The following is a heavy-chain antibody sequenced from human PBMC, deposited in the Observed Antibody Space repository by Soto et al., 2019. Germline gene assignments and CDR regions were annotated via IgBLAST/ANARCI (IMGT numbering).Heavy chain of an antibody. CDR3: TTDRGFVPGGLDSYYYGMDV. CDR1: GFTFGDYA. CDR2: IRSKAYGGTT. J-gene: IGHJ6*02. Sequence: GGSLRLSCTASGFTFGDYAMSWVRQAPGKGLEWVGFIRSKAYGGTTEYAASVKGRFTISRDDSKSIAYLQMNSLKTEDTAVYYCTTDRGFVPGGLDSYYYGMDVWGQGTTVTVSS. D-gene: IGHD3-10*01. V-gene: IGHV3-49*04.